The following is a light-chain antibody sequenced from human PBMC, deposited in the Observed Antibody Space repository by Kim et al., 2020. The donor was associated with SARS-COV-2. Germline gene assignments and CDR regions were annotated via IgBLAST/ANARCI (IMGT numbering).Light chain of an antibody. Sequence: DVVMTQSPDSLPVSLGERATITCKSSQSLLYSANNNNYLAWYQQKPGHPPRLLIYWASDRAPGVPDRFSGSGSGTDFSLTIDSLQPEDVAVYHCQQYDYIPYTFGQGTKLEI. CDR2: WAS. J-gene: IGKJ2*01. V-gene: IGKV4-1*01. CDR1: QSLLYSANNNNY. CDR3: QQYDYIPYT.